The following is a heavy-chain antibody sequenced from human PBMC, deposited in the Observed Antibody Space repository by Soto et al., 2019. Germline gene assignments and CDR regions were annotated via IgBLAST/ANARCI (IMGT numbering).Heavy chain of an antibody. CDR3: AKVNIPGGSYATFDY. Sequence: QPGGSLRLSCAASGFTFSSYAMSWVRQAPGKGLEWVSGIVSGGTRTYYADSVKGRFAISRDDSKNTLYLQMDNLRAEDTAIYFCAKVNIPGGSYATFDYWGQGTLVTVSS. D-gene: IGHD1-26*01. V-gene: IGHV3-23*01. CDR1: GFTFSSYA. CDR2: IVSGGTRT. J-gene: IGHJ4*02.